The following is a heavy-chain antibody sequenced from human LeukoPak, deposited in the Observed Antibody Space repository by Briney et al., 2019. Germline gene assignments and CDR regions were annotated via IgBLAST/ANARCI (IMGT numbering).Heavy chain of an antibody. CDR2: IYPGGTT. V-gene: IGHV4-4*09. CDR1: GDSITYYH. J-gene: IGHJ4*02. CDR3: ARHVAQTSKIDF. Sequence: PSETLSLTCTVSGDSITYYHWTWIRQPPGKALEWIGDIYPGGTTRYNPSLRSRTTISVDTSKNQFSLMLGSVTAADTALYYCARHVAQTSKIDFWGLGTLVTVSS. D-gene: IGHD2-21*01.